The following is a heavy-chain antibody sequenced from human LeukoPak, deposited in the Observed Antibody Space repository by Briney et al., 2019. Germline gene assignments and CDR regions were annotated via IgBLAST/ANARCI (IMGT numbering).Heavy chain of an antibody. CDR1: GFTYSDYW. D-gene: IGHD5/OR15-5a*01. J-gene: IGHJ4*02. Sequence: GGSLRLSCVASGFTYSDYWMSWVRQGPGKGLEWVATIRGDGSVKNYVDSVKGRSTISRDNAKNSVFLQMDSLRVEDTALYYCARRGLHDYWGQGTLITVSS. V-gene: IGHV3-7*03. CDR2: IRGDGSVK. CDR3: ARRGLHDY.